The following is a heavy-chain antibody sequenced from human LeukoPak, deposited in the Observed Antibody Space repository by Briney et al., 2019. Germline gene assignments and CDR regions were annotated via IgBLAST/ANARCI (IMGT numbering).Heavy chain of an antibody. D-gene: IGHD3-10*01. CDR1: GGSISSGGYS. J-gene: IGHJ5*02. Sequence: SETLSLTCAVSGGSISSGGYSWSWIRQSPVKGLECIGYIHYTGSTNYNPSLKSRVTISVETSKNQFSLKLKSVTAADTAVYYCARGGYYGSGNDFRFDPWGQGTLVTVSS. V-gene: IGHV4-61*08. CDR3: ARGGYYGSGNDFRFDP. CDR2: IHYTGST.